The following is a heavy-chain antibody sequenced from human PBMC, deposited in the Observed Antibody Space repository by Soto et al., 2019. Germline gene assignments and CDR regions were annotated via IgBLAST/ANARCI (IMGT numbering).Heavy chain of an antibody. Sequence: WTWIRQPPGKGLEWIGYTYSTGTTNYNPSLKSRIAVSIDTPKNQFSLKLISVTAADTAVYFCARVVRGAGTRSFDYWGQGTLVTVSS. V-gene: IGHV4-59*01. J-gene: IGHJ4*02. CDR3: ARVVRGAGTRSFDY. D-gene: IGHD3-10*01. CDR2: TYSTGTT.